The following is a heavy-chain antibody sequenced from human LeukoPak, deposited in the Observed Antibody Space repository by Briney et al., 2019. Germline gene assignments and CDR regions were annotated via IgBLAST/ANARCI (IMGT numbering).Heavy chain of an antibody. V-gene: IGHV1-69*02. J-gene: IGHJ4*02. CDR2: IIPILGIA. Sequence: GASVKVACKASGGTFNSYTMSWVRQAPGPGLEWMGRIIPILGIANYAQKFQGRVTITADKSMSTAYMELSSLRSEDTAVYYCARGVAGGWVLFDYWGQGTLVTVSS. CDR1: GGTFNSYT. D-gene: IGHD6-19*01. CDR3: ARGVAGGWVLFDY.